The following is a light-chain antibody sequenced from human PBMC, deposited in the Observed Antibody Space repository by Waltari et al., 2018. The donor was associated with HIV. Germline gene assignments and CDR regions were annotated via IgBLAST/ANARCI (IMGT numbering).Light chain of an antibody. Sequence: DIVMTQSPNSLAVSLGERATINCRSSRTLVYSSYNRNCLAWYQQKPGQPPKVLIYWASTRASGVPDRFSGSGSETNFSLTISTLQPDDVALYYCQQYYSLGPTFGGGTKVEIK. CDR3: QQYYSLGPT. V-gene: IGKV4-1*01. CDR2: WAS. J-gene: IGKJ4*01. CDR1: RTLVYSSYNRNC.